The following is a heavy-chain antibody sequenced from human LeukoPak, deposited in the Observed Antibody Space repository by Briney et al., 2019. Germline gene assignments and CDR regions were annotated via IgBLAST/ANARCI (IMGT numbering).Heavy chain of an antibody. V-gene: IGHV3-30*04. D-gene: IGHD4-17*01. Sequence: GGSRRLSCAPSGFTFSSYAMRWVRQAPGKGLEWVAFISFDGSNKYYADSVKGRFTISRDNSNNTLYLQMNSLRAEDTAVYYCARDGDDPNYYSYYMDVWGKGTTVTVSS. J-gene: IGHJ6*03. CDR1: GFTFSSYA. CDR2: ISFDGSNK. CDR3: ARDGDDPNYYSYYMDV.